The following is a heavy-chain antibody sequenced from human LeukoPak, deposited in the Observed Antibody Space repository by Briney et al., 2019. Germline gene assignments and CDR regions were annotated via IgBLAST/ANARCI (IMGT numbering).Heavy chain of an antibody. CDR3: AKSGTTSSWSPRVKTYFDY. D-gene: IGHD6-13*01. J-gene: IGHJ4*02. CDR1: GFTFSSYG. CDR2: ISSDGSNK. Sequence: SGGSLRLSCAASGFTFSSYGMQWVRQAPGKGLEWVAVISSDGSNKYYADSVKGRFTISRDISKSMIYLQMNSLRAEDTAVYYCAKSGTTSSWSPRVKTYFDYWGQGTLVTVSS. V-gene: IGHV3-30*18.